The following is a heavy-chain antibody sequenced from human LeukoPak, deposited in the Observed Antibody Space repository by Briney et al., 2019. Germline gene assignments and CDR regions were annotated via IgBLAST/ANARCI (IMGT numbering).Heavy chain of an antibody. D-gene: IGHD6-19*01. CDR2: ISWNGGST. CDR3: ARGDSSGWYFDD. V-gene: IGHV3-20*04. CDR1: GLRFDDHG. J-gene: IGHJ4*02. Sequence: GGSLRLSRAAPGLRFDDHGMAWVRQAPGKGLEWVSGISWNGGSTGYADSVKGRSTISRDNAKNSLYLQMNSLRADDTALYYCARGDSSGWYFDDWGQGTLVTVSS.